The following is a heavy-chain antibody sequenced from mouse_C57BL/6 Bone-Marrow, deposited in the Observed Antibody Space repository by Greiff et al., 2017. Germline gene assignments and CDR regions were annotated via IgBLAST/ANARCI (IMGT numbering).Heavy chain of an antibody. Sequence: DVKLLQSGAGLVKPGASLKLSCAASGFTFSSYAMSWVRQTPEKRLEWVATISDGGSYTYYPDNVKGRFTFSIDNAKNNLYLQLSQLKSEDTAMCYCARITTVVATGAMDFWGQGNSDTVSS. CDR2: ISDGGSYT. CDR1: GFTFSSYA. V-gene: IGHV5-4*03. J-gene: IGHJ4*01. D-gene: IGHD1-1*01. CDR3: ARITTVVATGAMDF.